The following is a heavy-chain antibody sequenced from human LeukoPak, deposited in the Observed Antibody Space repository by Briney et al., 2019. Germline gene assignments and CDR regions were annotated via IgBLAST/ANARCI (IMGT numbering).Heavy chain of an antibody. CDR1: GLTVSSEY. Sequence: GGSLTLSCAAYGLTVSSEYLAWVRQAPGKGLEWISVIYGSGATYYADSVEGRFTISRDTYNNALYLQMNSLRVEDTAVYHCARLLPASRHYFDYWGRGAPVTVSS. CDR3: ARLLPASRHYFDY. D-gene: IGHD6-6*01. CDR2: IYGSGAT. J-gene: IGHJ4*02. V-gene: IGHV3-53*01.